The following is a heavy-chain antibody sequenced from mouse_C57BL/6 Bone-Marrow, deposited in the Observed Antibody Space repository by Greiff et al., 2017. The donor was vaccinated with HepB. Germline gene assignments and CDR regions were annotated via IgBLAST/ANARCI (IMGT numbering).Heavy chain of an antibody. D-gene: IGHD2-3*01. CDR3: ARRHDGYYDY. CDR2: ISSGGSYT. J-gene: IGHJ2*01. Sequence: EVKLVESGGDLVKPGGSLKLSCAASGFTFSSSGMSWVRQTPDKRLEWVATISSGGSYTYYPDSVKGRFTISRDNAKNTLYLQMSSLKSEDTAMYYCARRHDGYYDYWGQGTTLTVSS. V-gene: IGHV5-6*02. CDR1: GFTFSSSG.